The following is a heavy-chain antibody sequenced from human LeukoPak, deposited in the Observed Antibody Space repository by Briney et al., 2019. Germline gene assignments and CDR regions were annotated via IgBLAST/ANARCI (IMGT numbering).Heavy chain of an antibody. CDR3: AKDYGDLDYYGMDV. J-gene: IGHJ6*02. CDR1: GFTFSSYW. D-gene: IGHD4-17*01. Sequence: GGSLRLSCAASGFTFSSYWMHWVRQAPGKGLEWVSGISWNSGSIGYADSVKGRFTISRDNAKNSLYLQMNSLRAEDTALYYCAKDYGDLDYYGMDVWGQGTTVTVSS. CDR2: ISWNSGSI. V-gene: IGHV3-9*01.